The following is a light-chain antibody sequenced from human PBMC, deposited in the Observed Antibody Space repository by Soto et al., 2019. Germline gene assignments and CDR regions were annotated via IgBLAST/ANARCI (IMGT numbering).Light chain of an antibody. V-gene: IGLV1-44*01. CDR1: SSNIGSYT. J-gene: IGLJ2*01. Sequence: QSVLTQPPSASGTPGPRVTISFSGSSSNIGSYTVTWYQHLPGTAHKLLIYSSDQRPSGVPDRFAGSTSGTSASLAISGLQSEDKADYYCAAWDDSLNGVVFCGGTKLTVL. CDR3: AAWDDSLNGVV. CDR2: SSD.